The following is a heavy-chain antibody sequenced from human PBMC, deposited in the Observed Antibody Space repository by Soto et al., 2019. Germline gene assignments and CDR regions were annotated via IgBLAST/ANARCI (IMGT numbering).Heavy chain of an antibody. Sequence: PSETLSLTCAVYCGSFSGYYWSWIRQPPGKGLEWIGEINHSGSTNYSPSLKSRVTISVDTSKNQFSLKLSSVTAADTAVYYCARGRENGIAAAGTVSGPGYYFDYWGQGTLVTVSS. CDR1: CGSFSGYY. J-gene: IGHJ4*02. CDR3: ARGRENGIAAAGTVSGPGYYFDY. D-gene: IGHD6-13*01. CDR2: INHSGST. V-gene: IGHV4-34*01.